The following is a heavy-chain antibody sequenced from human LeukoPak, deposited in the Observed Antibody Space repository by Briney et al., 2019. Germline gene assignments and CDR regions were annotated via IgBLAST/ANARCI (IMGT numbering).Heavy chain of an antibody. D-gene: IGHD5-18*01. Sequence: PGRSLSLSCAASGFTFSNYGMHWVRQAPGKGLEWVAVIWYDGSNKYYADSVKGRFTISRDNSKNTLYLQMKSLRAEDTAVYYCAKDRDTAMEIDYWGQGTLVTVSS. V-gene: IGHV3-33*06. CDR2: IWYDGSNK. J-gene: IGHJ4*02. CDR3: AKDRDTAMEIDY. CDR1: GFTFSNYG.